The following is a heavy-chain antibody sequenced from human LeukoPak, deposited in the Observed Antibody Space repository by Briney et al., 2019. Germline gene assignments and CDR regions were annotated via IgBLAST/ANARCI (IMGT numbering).Heavy chain of an antibody. Sequence: GGSLRLSCAASGLTFSSYWMHWVRQAPGKGLVWVSRINSDGSSTSYADSVKGRFTISRDNAKNTLYLQMNSLRAEDTAVYYCASERGYSYGFGYWGQGTLVTVSS. J-gene: IGHJ4*02. CDR3: ASERGYSYGFGY. CDR2: INSDGSST. D-gene: IGHD5-18*01. V-gene: IGHV3-74*01. CDR1: GLTFSSYW.